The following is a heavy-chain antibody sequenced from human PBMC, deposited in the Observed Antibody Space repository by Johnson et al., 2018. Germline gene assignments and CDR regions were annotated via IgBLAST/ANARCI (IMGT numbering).Heavy chain of an antibody. J-gene: IGHJ6*03. D-gene: IGHD1-1*01. V-gene: IGHV4-30-4*01. CDR3: ARSPLVATGPYYYYYMDV. Sequence: QVQLQESGPGLAKPSQTLSLTCTVSGGSISRNDYYWSWIRQPPGKGLEWIGYKNYSGRTHYNPSLTIRVTISVDTSKNQFSLKLRSVTAADTAVYYCARSPLVATGPYYYYYMDVWGKGTTVTVSS. CDR1: GGSISRNDYY. CDR2: KNYSGRT.